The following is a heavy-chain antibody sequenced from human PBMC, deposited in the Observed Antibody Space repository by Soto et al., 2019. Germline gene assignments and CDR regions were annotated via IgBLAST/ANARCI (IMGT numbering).Heavy chain of an antibody. CDR3: VKKAHRASRLEY. Sequence: QVQLVESGGGVVQPGRSLRLSCAASGFTFSDFDMHWVRQAPGKGLEWVAVISYRGSNKYYADSVKGRFTISRDNSNNMLYVQMDDLRPNDTAIYYCVKKAHRASRLEYWGRGTLVTVSS. CDR1: GFTFSDFD. CDR2: ISYRGSNK. J-gene: IGHJ4*02. V-gene: IGHV3-30*18. D-gene: IGHD6-6*01.